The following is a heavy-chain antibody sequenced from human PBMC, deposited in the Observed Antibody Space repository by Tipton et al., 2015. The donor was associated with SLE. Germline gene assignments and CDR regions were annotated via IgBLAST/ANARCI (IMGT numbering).Heavy chain of an antibody. CDR3: ASDQLPASYYYGMDV. Sequence: QSGAEVKKPGATVKISCKVSGYTFTDYYMHWVQQAPGKGLEWMGLVDPEDGETIYAEKFQGRVTMTRDTSTSTVYMELSSLRSEDTAVYYCASDQLPASYYYGMDVWGQGTTVTVSS. D-gene: IGHD2-2*01. CDR2: VDPEDGET. CDR1: GYTFTDYY. V-gene: IGHV1-69-2*01. J-gene: IGHJ6*02.